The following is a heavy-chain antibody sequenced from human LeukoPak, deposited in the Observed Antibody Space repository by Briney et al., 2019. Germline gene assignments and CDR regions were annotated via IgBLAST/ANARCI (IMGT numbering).Heavy chain of an antibody. V-gene: IGHV4-39*03. Sequence: SETLSLTCTVSGGSISSSSYYWGWIRQPPGKGLEWIGSIYYSGSTYYNPSLKSRVTISVDTSKNQFSLKLSSVTAADTAVYYCSSVVVVPAALVWDAFDIWGQGTMVTVSS. CDR2: IYYSGST. CDR1: GGSISSSSYY. D-gene: IGHD2-2*01. J-gene: IGHJ3*02. CDR3: SSVVVVPAALVWDAFDI.